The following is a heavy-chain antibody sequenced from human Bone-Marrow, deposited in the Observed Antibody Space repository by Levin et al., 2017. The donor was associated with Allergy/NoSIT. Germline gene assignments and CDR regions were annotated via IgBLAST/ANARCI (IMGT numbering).Heavy chain of an antibody. Sequence: SQTLSLTCTVSGGSISSGSYYWTWIRQPAGKGLEWIGRIYTSGSTNYSPSLKSRVTISADTSKNQVSLRLTSVTAADTAMYYCARESGYAARLDYWGQGTLVTVSS. CDR2: IYTSGST. CDR3: ARESGYAARLDY. CDR1: GGSISSGSYY. V-gene: IGHV4-61*02. J-gene: IGHJ4*02. D-gene: IGHD3-16*01.